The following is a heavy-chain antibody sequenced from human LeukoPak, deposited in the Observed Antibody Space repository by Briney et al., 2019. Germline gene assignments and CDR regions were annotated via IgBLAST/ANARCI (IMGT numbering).Heavy chain of an antibody. Sequence: PGGSLRLSCAASGFTFSSYEMNWVRQAPGKGLEWVANIKQDGSEKYYVDSVKGRFTISRDNAKNSLYLQMNSLRAEDTAVYYCARDPLVRYSSGWYGRYYYYMDVWGKGTTVTISS. D-gene: IGHD6-19*01. J-gene: IGHJ6*03. V-gene: IGHV3-7*03. CDR1: GFTFSSYE. CDR2: IKQDGSEK. CDR3: ARDPLVRYSSGWYGRYYYYMDV.